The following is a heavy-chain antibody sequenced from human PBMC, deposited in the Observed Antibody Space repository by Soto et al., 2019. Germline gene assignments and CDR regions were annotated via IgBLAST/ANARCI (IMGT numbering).Heavy chain of an antibody. CDR2: ISYDGSNK. D-gene: IGHD6-25*01. Sequence: ESGGGVVPPGRSLRLSCAASGFTFSSYGMHWVRQAPGTGLEWVAVISYDGSNKYYADSVKGRFTISRNNSKNTLYLQMNSLRAGDTAVYYCAKDLLRPGRAYGMDVWGQGTTVTVSS. V-gene: IGHV3-30*18. CDR3: AKDLLRPGRAYGMDV. J-gene: IGHJ6*02. CDR1: GFTFSSYG.